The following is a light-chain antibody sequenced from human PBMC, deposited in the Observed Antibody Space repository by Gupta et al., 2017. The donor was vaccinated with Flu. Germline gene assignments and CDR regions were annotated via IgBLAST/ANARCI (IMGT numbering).Light chain of an antibody. CDR1: KIGSKS. CDR3: QVSDRGSDNVV. CDR2: DDT. J-gene: IGLJ2*01. V-gene: IGLV3-21*02. Sequence: SSVLTQPPSVSVAPGQTARITCGGNKIGSKSVHWYQQKPGQAPVLVVYDDTDRHSGIPERFSGSNSGTTATLTTSRVEAGDEADYYCQVSDRGSDNVVFGGGTKVTVL.